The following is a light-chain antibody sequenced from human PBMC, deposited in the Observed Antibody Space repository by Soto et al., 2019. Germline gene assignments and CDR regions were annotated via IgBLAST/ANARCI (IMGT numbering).Light chain of an antibody. J-gene: IGLJ2*01. CDR3: ISYAASNNLGV. Sequence: QSVLTQPPSASGSPGQAVTISCIGTSSDVGGYNYVSWYQQHPGKAPKLMIYEVSKRPSGVPDRFSGYKSGNTASLTVSGLQAEDEADYYCISYAASNNLGVFGGGTKLTVL. V-gene: IGLV2-8*01. CDR1: SSDVGGYNY. CDR2: EVS.